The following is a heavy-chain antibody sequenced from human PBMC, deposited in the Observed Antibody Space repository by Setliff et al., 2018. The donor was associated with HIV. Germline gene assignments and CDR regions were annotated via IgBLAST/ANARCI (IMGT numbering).Heavy chain of an antibody. J-gene: IGHJ6*02. CDR1: GYTFTRYD. CDR3: ARLDSNYGWASATSGYGMDV. D-gene: IGHD4-4*01. Sequence: GASVKVSCKASGYTFTRYDINWVRQATGQGLEWMGWMNPNSGNTGYAQKFQGRVTMTRNTSISTAYMELSSLRSEDTAVYYCARLDSNYGWASATSGYGMDVWGQGTTVTVSS. V-gene: IGHV1-8*01. CDR2: MNPNSGNT.